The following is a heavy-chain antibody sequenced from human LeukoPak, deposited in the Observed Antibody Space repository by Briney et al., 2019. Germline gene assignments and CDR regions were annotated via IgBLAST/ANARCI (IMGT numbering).Heavy chain of an antibody. CDR2: IKEDGTET. D-gene: IGHD5-24*01. CDR3: AKEGRSLQTY. CDR1: GFMFSSNW. Sequence: PGGCLRLSCAASGFMFSSNWMSWVRLAPGKGLEWVANIKEDGTETYYVGSVKGRFTISRDNAKNSLYLQMNSLRVEDTAVYYCAKEGRSLQTYWGQGTLVTVSS. V-gene: IGHV3-7*03. J-gene: IGHJ4*02.